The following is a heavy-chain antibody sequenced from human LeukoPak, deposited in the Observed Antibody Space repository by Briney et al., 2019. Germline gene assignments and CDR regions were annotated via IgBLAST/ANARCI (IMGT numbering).Heavy chain of an antibody. V-gene: IGHV3-30*02. CDR3: AKGGFLGYCSSTSCSGAFDI. CDR2: IRYDGSNK. J-gene: IGHJ3*02. Sequence: GGSLRLSCAASGFTFSSYGMHWVRQAPGKGLEWVAFIRYDGSNKYYADSVKGRFTISRDNSKNTLYLQMNSLRAEDTAVYYCAKGGFLGYCSSTSCSGAFDIWGQGTMVTVSS. D-gene: IGHD2-2*01. CDR1: GFTFSSYG.